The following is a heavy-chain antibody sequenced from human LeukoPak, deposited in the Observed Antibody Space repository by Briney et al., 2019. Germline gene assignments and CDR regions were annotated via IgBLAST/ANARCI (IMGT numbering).Heavy chain of an antibody. CDR1: GWSFNDYY. D-gene: IGHD2-2*01. Sequence: PSETLTLTCAVYGWSFNDYYWNWIRQPPGKGLEWIGEINARGDTNYNPSLKSRVTISVDTSKKQFSLRVTSMIAADTALYYCARGQVPAARGYNWLYPWGQGTLVTVSS. V-gene: IGHV4-34*01. J-gene: IGHJ5*02. CDR3: ARGQVPAARGYNWLYP. CDR2: INARGDT.